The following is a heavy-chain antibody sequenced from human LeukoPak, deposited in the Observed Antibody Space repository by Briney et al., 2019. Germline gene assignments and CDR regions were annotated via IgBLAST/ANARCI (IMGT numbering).Heavy chain of an antibody. J-gene: IGHJ1*01. V-gene: IGHV3-23*01. D-gene: IGHD3-22*01. CDR1: GFTFSSYA. CDR2: ISGSAGST. CDR3: ANSPTYDSIGYYYPYYFQH. Sequence: PGGSLRLSCAASGFTFSSYAMSWVRQAPGKGLEWVPAISGSAGSTYYADSVKGRFTISRDNSKNMLYLQMNSLRAEDTAVYYCANSPTYDSIGYYYPYYFQHWGQGTLVTVSS.